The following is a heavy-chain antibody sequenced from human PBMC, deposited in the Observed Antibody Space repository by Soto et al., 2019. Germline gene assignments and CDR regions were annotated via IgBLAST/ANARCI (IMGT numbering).Heavy chain of an antibody. CDR3: ARDLWVEPELYYYGMDV. CDR1: GDSISSADYY. Sequence: QVQLQESGPGLVRPSQPLSLTCTVSGDSISSADYYWSWIRQTPGKGLEWIGHIFYSGTTYYNPSLKSRLTISVDTSKNHFSLRLTSVTAADTAVYYGARDLWVEPELYYYGMDVWGQGTTVTVSS. J-gene: IGHJ6*02. CDR2: IFYSGTT. D-gene: IGHD1-1*01. V-gene: IGHV4-30-4*01.